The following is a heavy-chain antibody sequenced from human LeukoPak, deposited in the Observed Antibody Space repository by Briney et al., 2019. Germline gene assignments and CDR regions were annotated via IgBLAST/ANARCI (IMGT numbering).Heavy chain of an antibody. CDR1: GYTFTSYG. V-gene: IGHV1-18*01. CDR2: ISAYNGNT. CDR3: ARDLSNWKTFDY. J-gene: IGHJ4*02. D-gene: IGHD1-1*01. Sequence: ASVKVSCKASGYTFTSYGISWVRQAPGQGLEWMGWISAYNGNTNYAQKLQGRVTMTTDTSTSTAYMELRNLRSDDTAVYYCARDLSNWKTFDYWGQGTLVTVSS.